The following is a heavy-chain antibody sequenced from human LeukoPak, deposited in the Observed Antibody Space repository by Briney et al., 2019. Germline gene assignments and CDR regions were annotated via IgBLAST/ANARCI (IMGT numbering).Heavy chain of an antibody. CDR3: AYGSGSYYSRWFDP. V-gene: IGHV1-2*02. D-gene: IGHD3-10*01. CDR1: GYTFTGYY. CDR2: INPNSGGT. J-gene: IGHJ5*02. Sequence: GASVKVSRKASGYTFTGYYMHWVRQAPGQGLEWMGWINPNSGGTNYAQKFQGRVTMTRDTSISTAYMELSRLRSDDTAVYYCAYGSGSYYSRWFDPWGQGTLVTVSS.